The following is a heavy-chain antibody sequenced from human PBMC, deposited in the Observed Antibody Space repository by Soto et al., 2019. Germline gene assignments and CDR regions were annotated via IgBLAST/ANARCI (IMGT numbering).Heavy chain of an antibody. D-gene: IGHD6-13*01. Sequence: PSKTLSLTCTVSGRSISSYYWSWIRQPPGKGLKWIGNIYYSGSNNYNPPLKRRVTISVDTSKSQFSLNVSSVTAADTVVYYCAWVFSSRWSMYWCFDLWGRGTLVTVSS. CDR2: IYYSGSN. CDR3: AWVFSSRWSMYWCFDL. J-gene: IGHJ2*01. V-gene: IGHV4-59*01. CDR1: GRSISSYY.